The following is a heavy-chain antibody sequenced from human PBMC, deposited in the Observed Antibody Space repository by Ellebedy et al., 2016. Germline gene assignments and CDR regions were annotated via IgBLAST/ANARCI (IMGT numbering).Heavy chain of an antibody. CDR3: ATGLGYGVLDY. D-gene: IGHD4-17*01. CDR2: INQSGYA. Sequence: SETLSLTCAVYGGSVSGYYWTWIRQSPGKGLEWIGEINQSGYANYNPSLKGRITMSADTSKNQFSLKLTSMTAADTGVYYCATGLGYGVLDYWGQGTSVTVSS. V-gene: IGHV4-34*01. CDR1: GGSVSGYY. J-gene: IGHJ4*02.